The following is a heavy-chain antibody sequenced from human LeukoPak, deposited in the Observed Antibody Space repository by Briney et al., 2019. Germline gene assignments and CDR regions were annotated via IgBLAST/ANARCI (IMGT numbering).Heavy chain of an antibody. Sequence: GGSLRLSCAASGFTLNTNDMNRVRQAPGKGLEWVSAISGSGGSTYYADSVKGRFTISRDNSKNTLYLQMNSLRAEDTAVYYCATNPLVVVPAASMDYWGQGTLVTVSS. D-gene: IGHD2-2*01. CDR3: ATNPLVVVPAASMDY. J-gene: IGHJ4*02. CDR2: ISGSGGST. CDR1: GFTLNTND. V-gene: IGHV3-23*01.